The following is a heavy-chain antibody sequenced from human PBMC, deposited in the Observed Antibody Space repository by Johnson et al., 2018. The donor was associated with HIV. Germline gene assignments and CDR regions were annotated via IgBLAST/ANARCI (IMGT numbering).Heavy chain of an antibody. CDR1: GFTFSDSY. D-gene: IGHD2-8*01. V-gene: IGHV3-11*04. Sequence: QVQLVESGGGVVQPGRSLRLSCAASGFTFSDSYMNWIRRAPGKGLEWVSYISGSDGAIWYADSVKGRFTVSRDNAKNSFYLQMNSLRAEDTAVYYCARSVNAGRPFDIWGQGTLVTVSS. CDR2: ISGSDGAI. J-gene: IGHJ3*02. CDR3: ARSVNAGRPFDI.